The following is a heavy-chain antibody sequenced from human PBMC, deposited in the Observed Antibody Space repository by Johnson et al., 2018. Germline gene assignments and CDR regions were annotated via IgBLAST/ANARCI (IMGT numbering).Heavy chain of an antibody. V-gene: IGHV3-7*01. J-gene: IGHJ4*02. Sequence: EVQLVESGGGLVQPGGSLRLSCAGSGFIFSNYWMSWLRQAPGKGLEWVAHIKDDGSDKVYVDSVKGRFPISRDNAKNSLYLQMNSLRAEDTAVYYCARDPLHFMGWEDWGQGTLVTVSS. CDR2: IKDDGSDK. D-gene: IGHD1-26*01. CDR1: GFIFSNYW. CDR3: ARDPLHFMGWED.